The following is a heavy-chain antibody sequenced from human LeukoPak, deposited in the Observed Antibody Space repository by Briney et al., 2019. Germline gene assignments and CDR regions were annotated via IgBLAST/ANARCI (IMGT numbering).Heavy chain of an antibody. V-gene: IGHV1-2*02. CDR3: ARVWFGELPPNTYYYYMDV. Sequence: GASVKVSCKASGYTFTGYYMHWVRQAPGQGLEWMGWINPNSGGTNYAQKFQGRVTMTRDTSISTAYMELSRLRSDDTAVYYCARVWFGELPPNTYYYYMDVWGKGTTVTISS. CDR1: GYTFTGYY. J-gene: IGHJ6*03. D-gene: IGHD3-10*01. CDR2: INPNSGGT.